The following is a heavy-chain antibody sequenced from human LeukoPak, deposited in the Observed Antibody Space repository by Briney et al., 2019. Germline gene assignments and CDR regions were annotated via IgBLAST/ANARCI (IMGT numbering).Heavy chain of an antibody. CDR1: EFTFSSYS. CDR3: ARDKWDSSSWSYYYYGMDV. J-gene: IGHJ6*02. D-gene: IGHD6-13*01. Sequence: GGSLRLSCAASEFTFSSYSMNWVRQAPGKGLEWVSYITNSGNSKSYADPVKGRFTISRDNTKNSLYLQMNSLRAEDTAVYYCARDKWDSSSWSYYYYGMDVWGQGTTVTVSS. V-gene: IGHV3-48*01. CDR2: ITNSGNSK.